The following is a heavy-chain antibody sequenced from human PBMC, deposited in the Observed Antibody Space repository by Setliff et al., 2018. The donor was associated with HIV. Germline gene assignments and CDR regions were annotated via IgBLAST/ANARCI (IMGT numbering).Heavy chain of an antibody. CDR3: ARQSGYTRGWDIFGLVAGSFDI. J-gene: IGHJ3*02. D-gene: IGHD3-3*01. CDR2: IYYSGNT. Sequence: PTETLSLTCNVSDGSISSSSYYWAWIRQPPGKGLEWIGTIYYSGNTYYRPSLKSRVTVSIDTSKNQFSLRLNSVIAADTAVYYCARQSGYTRGWDIFGLVAGSFDIWGQGTMVTVSS. V-gene: IGHV4-39*01. CDR1: DGSISSSSYY.